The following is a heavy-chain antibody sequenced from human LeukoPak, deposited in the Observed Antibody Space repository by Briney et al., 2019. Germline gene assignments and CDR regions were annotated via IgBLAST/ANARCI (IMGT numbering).Heavy chain of an antibody. D-gene: IGHD3-10*01. Sequence: PGGSLRLSCAASGFTFSSYWMSWVRQAPGKGLEWVANIKQDGSEKYYVDSVKGRFTISRDNAKNTLYLQMNSLRAEDTAVYYCASLRDYSAFDIWGQGTMVTVSS. CDR2: IKQDGSEK. V-gene: IGHV3-7*01. J-gene: IGHJ3*02. CDR1: GFTFSSYW. CDR3: ASLRDYSAFDI.